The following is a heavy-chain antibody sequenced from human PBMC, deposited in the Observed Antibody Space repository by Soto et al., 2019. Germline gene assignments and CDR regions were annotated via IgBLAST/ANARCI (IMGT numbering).Heavy chain of an antibody. Sequence: GGSLRLSCAASGFTFSSYDMHWVRQATGKGLEWVSAIGTAGDTYYPGSVKGRFTISRENAKNSLYLQMNSLRAEDTAVYYCARGSELLATYGMDVWGQGTTVTVSS. CDR2: IGTAGDT. D-gene: IGHD2-15*01. V-gene: IGHV3-13*01. CDR3: ARGSELLATYGMDV. J-gene: IGHJ6*02. CDR1: GFTFSSYD.